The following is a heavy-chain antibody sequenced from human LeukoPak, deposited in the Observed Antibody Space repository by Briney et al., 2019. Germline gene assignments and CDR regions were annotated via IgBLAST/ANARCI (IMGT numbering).Heavy chain of an antibody. V-gene: IGHV6-1*01. CDR2: TYYRSKWYN. CDR3: AREYSSSGLAFDY. J-gene: IGHJ4*02. Sequence: SQTLSLTSAISGDSVSSNSSAWNWIRQSPSRGLQWLGRTYYRSKWYNDYALSVKSRITINPDTSKNQFSLQLNSVPPEDTAVYYCAREYSSSGLAFDYWGQGTLVTVSS. D-gene: IGHD6-19*01. CDR1: GDSVSSNSSA.